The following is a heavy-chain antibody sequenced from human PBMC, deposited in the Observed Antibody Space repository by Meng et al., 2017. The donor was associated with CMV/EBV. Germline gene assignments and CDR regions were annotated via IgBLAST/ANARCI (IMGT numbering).Heavy chain of an antibody. Sequence: ASVKVSCKASGYTFTGHYLHWVRQAPGQGLEWMGWINPNSGGTYYAQKFQGRAIMTRDTSTRTAYMELSRLRSDDTALYYCAREWRRRRYDGNYNVPDGFDIWGQGTMVTVSS. CDR2: INPNSGGT. J-gene: IGHJ3*02. CDR3: AREWRRRRYDGNYNVPDGFDI. V-gene: IGHV1-2*02. D-gene: IGHD1-26*01. CDR1: GYTFTGHY.